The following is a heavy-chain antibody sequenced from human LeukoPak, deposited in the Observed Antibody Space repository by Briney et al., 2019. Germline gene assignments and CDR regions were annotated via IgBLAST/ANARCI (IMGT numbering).Heavy chain of an antibody. CDR3: ARDQDGGKYYYESSGYSH. D-gene: IGHD3-22*01. Sequence: GGSLRLSYAASGFTFSSYGLNWVRQAPGKGLEWVSTISSGGHIYYEDSVKGRFTISRDNAKNSLYLQMNSLRAEDTAVYYCARDQDGGKYYYESSGYSHWGQGILVTVSS. J-gene: IGHJ4*02. CDR2: ISSGGHI. V-gene: IGHV3-21*01. CDR1: GFTFSSYG.